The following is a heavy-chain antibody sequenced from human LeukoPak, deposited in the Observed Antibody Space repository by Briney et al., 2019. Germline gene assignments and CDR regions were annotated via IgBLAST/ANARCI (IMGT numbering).Heavy chain of an antibody. CDR2: VSYDGSNR. CDR1: GFTFSNYV. J-gene: IGHJ4*02. D-gene: IGHD2-21*02. V-gene: IGHV3-30-3*01. Sequence: GGSLRLSCAASGFTFSNYVMHWVRQAPGKGLEWVAVVSYDGSNRYYADSVKGRFTISRDNSKNTLYLQINSLRAEDTAVYYSARDLSRVVTAAGYYWGPGELVTVSS. CDR3: ARDLSRVVTAAGYY.